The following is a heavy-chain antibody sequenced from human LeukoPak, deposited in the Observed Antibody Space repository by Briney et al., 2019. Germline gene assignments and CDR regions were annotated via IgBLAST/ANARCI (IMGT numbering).Heavy chain of an antibody. CDR2: INTNTGNP. J-gene: IGHJ5*02. CDR3: ARDNLGMYDFWSGYYQGNWFHP. Sequence: ASVKVSCKASGYTFTSYAMNWVRQAPGQGLEWMGWINTNTGNPTYAQGFTGRFVFSLDTSVSTAYLQISSLKAEDTAVYYCARDNLGMYDFWSGYYQGNWFHPWGQGTLVTVSS. D-gene: IGHD3-3*01. V-gene: IGHV7-4-1*02. CDR1: GYTFTSYA.